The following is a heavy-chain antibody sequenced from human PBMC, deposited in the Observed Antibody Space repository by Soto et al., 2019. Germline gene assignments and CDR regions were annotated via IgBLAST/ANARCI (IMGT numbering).Heavy chain of an antibody. V-gene: IGHV1-18*04. D-gene: IGHD1-20*01. Sequence: ASVKVSCRASGYTFTTYGITWVRQAPEQGLAWMGWIGTYNRNTHYARVLQGRLTLTSDTSSCTASMQLGRLRSDDTAAYYCAREGISGIDYWGQGALVTVSS. CDR1: GYTFTTYG. J-gene: IGHJ4*02. CDR3: AREGISGIDY. CDR2: IGTYNRNT.